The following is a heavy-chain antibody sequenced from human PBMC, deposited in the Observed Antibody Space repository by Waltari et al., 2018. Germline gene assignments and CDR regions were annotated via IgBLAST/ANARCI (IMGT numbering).Heavy chain of an antibody. CDR1: GFIFDHYW. V-gene: IGHV3-74*01. Sequence: EVRLVESGGDSVQPGGSLRLSCAASGFIFDHYWMHWVRQAPGKGLEWLPRINFDGSRITYADSVKGRFTISRDTPESTRYLQINSLRVEDTAVYYCAVRAKEGYCEGGSCHARLDSWGQGTLVSVSS. CDR2: INFDGSRI. D-gene: IGHD2-15*01. J-gene: IGHJ4*02. CDR3: AVRAKEGYCEGGSCHARLDS.